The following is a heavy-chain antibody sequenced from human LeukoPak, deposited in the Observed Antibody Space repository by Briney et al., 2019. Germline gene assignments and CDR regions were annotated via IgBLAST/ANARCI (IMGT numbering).Heavy chain of an antibody. Sequence: SETLSLTCTVSGGSISSSSYYWGWIRQPPGKGLEWIGSIYYSGSTYYNPSLRSRVTISVDTSKNQFSLKLSSVTAADTAVYYCARNVAVAASRYYMDVWGKGTTVTISS. J-gene: IGHJ6*03. V-gene: IGHV4-39*01. CDR3: ARNVAVAASRYYMDV. D-gene: IGHD6-19*01. CDR2: IYYSGST. CDR1: GGSISSSSYY.